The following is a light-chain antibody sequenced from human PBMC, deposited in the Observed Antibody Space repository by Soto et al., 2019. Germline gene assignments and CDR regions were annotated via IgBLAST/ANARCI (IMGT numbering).Light chain of an antibody. CDR1: ISDVGGYNY. V-gene: IGLV2-14*01. CDR2: EVS. J-gene: IGLJ1*01. CDR3: SSYTSSSTQV. Sequence: SALSPPASVPGSPRQSPTISCTGTISDVGGYNYVSWYQQHPGKAPKLMIYEVSNRPSGVSNRFSGSKSGNTASLTISGLQAEDEADYYCSSYTSSSTQVFGTGIKVT.